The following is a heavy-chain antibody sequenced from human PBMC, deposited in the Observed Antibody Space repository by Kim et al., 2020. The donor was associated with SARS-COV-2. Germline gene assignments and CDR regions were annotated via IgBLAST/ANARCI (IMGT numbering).Heavy chain of an antibody. CDR2: IYYSGST. J-gene: IGHJ6*02. Sequence: SETLSLTCTVSGGSISSGGYYWSWIRQHPGKGLEWIGYIYYSGSTYYNPSLKSRVTISVDTSKNQFSLKLSSVTAADTAVYYCASPASYGGNAHYGMDVWGQGTTVTVSS. CDR1: GGSISSGGYY. CDR3: ASPASYGGNAHYGMDV. D-gene: IGHD4-17*01. V-gene: IGHV4-31*03.